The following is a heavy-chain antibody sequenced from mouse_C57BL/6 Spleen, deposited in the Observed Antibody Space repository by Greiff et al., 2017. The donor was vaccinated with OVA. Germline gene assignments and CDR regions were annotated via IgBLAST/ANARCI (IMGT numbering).Heavy chain of an antibody. CDR2: IDPETGGT. V-gene: IGHV1-15*01. CDR3: TRNYNAMDY. Sequence: QVQLQQSGAELVRPGASVTLSCKASGYTFTDYEMHWVKQTPVHGLEWIGAIDPETGGTAYNQKFKGKAILTADKSSSTAYLELRSLTSEDSAVYYCTRNYNAMDYWGQGTSVTVSS. J-gene: IGHJ4*01. D-gene: IGHD2-12*01. CDR1: GYTFTDYE.